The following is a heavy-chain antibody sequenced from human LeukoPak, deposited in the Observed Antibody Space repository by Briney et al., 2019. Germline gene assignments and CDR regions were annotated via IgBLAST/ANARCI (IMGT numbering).Heavy chain of an antibody. Sequence: PGGSLRLSCAASGFTFSGSAMHWVRQASGKGLEWVGRIRSKTNSYATSYAASVKGRFALSRDDSKNTADLQMNSLKTEDTAVYYCTRYNVGFESWGQGTLVTVSS. V-gene: IGHV3-73*01. CDR3: TRYNVGFES. J-gene: IGHJ4*02. CDR2: IRSKTNSYAT. CDR1: GFTFSGSA. D-gene: IGHD1-1*01.